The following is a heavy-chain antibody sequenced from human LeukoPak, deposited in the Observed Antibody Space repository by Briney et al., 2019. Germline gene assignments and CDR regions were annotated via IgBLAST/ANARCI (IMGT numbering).Heavy chain of an antibody. Sequence: ASVKISCTASGYTFTSYYMQWVRQAPGHRLEWLGIINPSGGSTSYAQKFQGRVTMTRDTSTSAVHTERSSPRSENTAAYYTGRQDSSGYYFLSAVDYWGQGTLVTVSP. CDR1: GYTFTSYY. CDR2: INPSGGST. J-gene: IGHJ4*01. D-gene: IGHD3-22*01. V-gene: IGHV1-46*01. CDR3: GRQDSSGYYFLSAVDY.